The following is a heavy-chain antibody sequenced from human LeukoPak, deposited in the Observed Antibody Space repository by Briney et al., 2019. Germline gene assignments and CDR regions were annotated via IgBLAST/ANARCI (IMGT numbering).Heavy chain of an antibody. CDR3: ARNYQRDYYYYMDV. J-gene: IGHJ6*03. CDR1: GFTVSSNY. V-gene: IGHV3-66*01. Sequence: GGSLRLSCAASGFTVSSNYMSWVRQAPGKGLEWVSVIYSGGSTYYADSVKGRFTISRDNSKNTLYLQMNSLRAEDTAVYYCARNYQRDYYYYMDVWGKGTTVTVSS. CDR2: IYSGGST. D-gene: IGHD3-10*01.